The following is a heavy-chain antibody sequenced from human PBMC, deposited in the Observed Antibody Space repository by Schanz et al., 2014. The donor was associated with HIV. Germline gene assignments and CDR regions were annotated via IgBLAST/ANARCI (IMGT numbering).Heavy chain of an antibody. CDR1: GFTFSTYG. CDR3: ARVANWDYYGMDV. Sequence: QAQLVESGGGVVQPGRSLRLSCAASGFTFSTYGMHWVRQGPGKGLEWVAFISYDGSNKYYADSVKGRFTISRDNSKNTLFLQMNSLRGEDTAVYYCARVANWDYYGMDVWGRGTTVTVSS. D-gene: IGHD3-16*01. CDR2: ISYDGSNK. V-gene: IGHV3-30*03. J-gene: IGHJ6*02.